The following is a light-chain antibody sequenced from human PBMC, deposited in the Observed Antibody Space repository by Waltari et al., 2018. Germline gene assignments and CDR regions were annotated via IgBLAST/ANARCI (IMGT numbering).Light chain of an antibody. CDR3: MQALQMYT. Sequence: DILMTQSPLSLSVSPGEPASSTCRSSQSLLHSDGYNYLHWYLQKPGQSPQLLIYLGSSRASGVPDRVSGSGSGTYFTLKITRVEPEDVGLYYCMQALQMYTFGQGTRLDI. CDR2: LGS. CDR1: QSLLHSDGYNY. V-gene: IGKV2-28*01. J-gene: IGKJ2*01.